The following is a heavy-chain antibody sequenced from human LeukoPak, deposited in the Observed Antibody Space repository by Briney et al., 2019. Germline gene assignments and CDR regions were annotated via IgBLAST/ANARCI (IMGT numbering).Heavy chain of an antibody. CDR2: MKRDGSEV. CDR1: GFTFSTYW. CDR3: ARYTEYYFDY. J-gene: IGHJ4*02. D-gene: IGHD2-2*02. Sequence: PGGSLTLSCAASGFTFSTYWMTWVRQAPGKGLEWVANMKRDGSEVYYANSVKGHFTISRDNAKNSLYLQMNSLRAEDTAVYYCARYTEYYFDYWGQGTLVTVSS. V-gene: IGHV3-7*01.